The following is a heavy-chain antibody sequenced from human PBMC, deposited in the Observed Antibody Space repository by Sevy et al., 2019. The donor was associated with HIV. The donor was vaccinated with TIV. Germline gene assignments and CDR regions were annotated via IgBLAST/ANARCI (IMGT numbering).Heavy chain of an antibody. J-gene: IGHJ4*02. CDR2: INQDGGVT. CDR3: VRAIAKDGSF. D-gene: IGHD6-13*01. V-gene: IGHV3-7*01. Sequence: GGSLILSCVASGFTLNNYWMHWVRHAPGKGLEWVANINQDGGVTYYVDSVRGRFTISRDNGRNLVFLQMNSLRVDDTALYFCVRAIAKDGSFWGQGTLVTVSS. CDR1: GFTLNNYW.